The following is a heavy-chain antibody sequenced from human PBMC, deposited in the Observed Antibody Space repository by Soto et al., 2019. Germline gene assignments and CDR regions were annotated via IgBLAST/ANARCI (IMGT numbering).Heavy chain of an antibody. V-gene: IGHV1-69*13. CDR2: IIPIFCTA. CDR1: GCSFSSYA. J-gene: IGHJ6*02. CDR3: ARVRYIAAAQGYYYGMDV. Sequence: VKVSCKGAGCSFSSYAISWVRKTPEQGLEWMGGIIPIFCTANYAQKFQGRVTITADESTSTAYMELSSLRSEDTAVYYCARVRYIAAAQGYYYGMDVWGQGTTVTVSS. D-gene: IGHD6-13*01.